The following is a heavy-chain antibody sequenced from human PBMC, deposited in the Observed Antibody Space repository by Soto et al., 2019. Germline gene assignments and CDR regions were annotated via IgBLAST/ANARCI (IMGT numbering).Heavy chain of an antibody. Sequence: GSLRLSCAASGFPVSSNYMSWVRQAPGKGLEWVSVFYGGGSPYYADSVKARFTISRDNSKDTLYLQMNSLRAEDTAVYYCARDRRVDKVSTIRPNWGQGTLVTVSS. D-gene: IGHD5-12*01. J-gene: IGHJ4*02. V-gene: IGHV3-53*01. CDR1: GFPVSSNY. CDR3: ARDRRVDKVSTIRPN. CDR2: FYGGGSP.